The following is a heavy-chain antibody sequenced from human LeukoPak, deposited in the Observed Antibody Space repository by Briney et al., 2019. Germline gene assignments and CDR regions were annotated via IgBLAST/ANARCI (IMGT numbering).Heavy chain of an antibody. V-gene: IGHV3-74*01. CDR2: INSDGSST. Sequence: PGGSVRLSCAASGFTFSSYWMHWVRQAPGKGLVWVSRINSDGSSTSYADSVKGRFTISRDNAKNTLYLQMNSLRAEDTAVYYCARVSIAAEYYYMDVWGKGTTGTVSS. J-gene: IGHJ6*03. CDR3: ARVSIAAEYYYMDV. D-gene: IGHD6-25*01. CDR1: GFTFSSYW.